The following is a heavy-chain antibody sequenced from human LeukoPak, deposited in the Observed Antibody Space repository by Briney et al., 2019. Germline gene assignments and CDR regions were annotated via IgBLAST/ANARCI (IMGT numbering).Heavy chain of an antibody. J-gene: IGHJ4*02. D-gene: IGHD1-26*01. Sequence: SETLSLTCTVSGYSISSGYYWGWIRQPPGKGLEWIGNIYSSGSTYYNASLQSRVTISIDTSKNQFSLRLNSVTAADTAMYYCAKSGGYGLIDYWGQGTRVTVSS. CDR2: IYSSGST. CDR3: AKSGGYGLIDY. CDR1: GYSISSGYY. V-gene: IGHV4-38-2*02.